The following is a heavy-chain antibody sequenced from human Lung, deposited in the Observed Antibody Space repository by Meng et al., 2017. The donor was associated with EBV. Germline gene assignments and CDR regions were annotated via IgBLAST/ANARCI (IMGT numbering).Heavy chain of an antibody. CDR3: ARGGPYPDSSGFHWYFDL. J-gene: IGHJ2*01. D-gene: IGHD3-22*01. Sequence: QVQLVQSGXELKKXXXSVKVSCXASGYTFINYAINWVRKAPVQGLEWMGWVNTHTGNPTYGQGFTGRFVLSSDTSVSTANLQISSLKAEDTAVYYCARGGPYPDSSGFHWYFDLWGRGTLVTVSS. CDR2: VNTHTGNP. V-gene: IGHV7-4-1*02. CDR1: GYTFINYA.